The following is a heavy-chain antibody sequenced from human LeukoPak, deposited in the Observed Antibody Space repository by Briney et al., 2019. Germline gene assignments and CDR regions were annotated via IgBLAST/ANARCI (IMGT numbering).Heavy chain of an antibody. CDR1: GFTFNYFW. V-gene: IGHV3-74*01. J-gene: IGHJ4*02. Sequence: GGPLRLSCAASGFTFNYFWMRWVRHVPGKGLGWVSGINNDGTATYYADSVKGRFTISRDNAKTTVYLQMNGLRAEDTTVYYCATVSEYWGQGTLVTVSS. CDR2: INNDGTAT. CDR3: ATVSEY.